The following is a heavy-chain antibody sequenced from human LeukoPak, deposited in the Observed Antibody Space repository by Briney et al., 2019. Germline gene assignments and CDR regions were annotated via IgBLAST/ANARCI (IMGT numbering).Heavy chain of an antibody. CDR3: ARQRCSGGSCYRVDQLYYMDV. J-gene: IGHJ6*03. D-gene: IGHD2-15*01. CDR2: IYSSVST. Sequence: SETLSLTCTVSGDSINDHYWSWIRHPPGEGLEWIAYIYSSVSTKYNPPLKSRVTISKDTSKGQFSLKLTSVTAVDAGVYYCARQRCSGGSCYRVDQLYYMDVWGKGTTVTVSS. V-gene: IGHV4-4*09. CDR1: GDSINDHY.